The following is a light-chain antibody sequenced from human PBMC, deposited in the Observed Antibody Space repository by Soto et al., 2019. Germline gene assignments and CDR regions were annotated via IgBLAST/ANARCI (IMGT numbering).Light chain of an antibody. CDR2: AAS. J-gene: IGKJ2*01. V-gene: IGKV1-39*01. CDR1: QSISTY. CDR3: QQSHSTPYT. Sequence: DIQMTQSPSSLSASVGDRVTITCRACQSISTYLCWYQQKPGKAPNLLIYAASSLQSGVPSRFSGSGSGTDFTLTISSLQPEDFGTYYCQQSHSTPYTYGQGTNLEIK.